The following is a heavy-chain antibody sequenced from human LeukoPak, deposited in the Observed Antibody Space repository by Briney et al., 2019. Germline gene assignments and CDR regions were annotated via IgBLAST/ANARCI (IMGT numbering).Heavy chain of an antibody. CDR2: INPNSGGT. CDR3: ARVDSSSSGWFDP. D-gene: IGHD6-6*01. V-gene: IGHV1-2*02. CDR1: GYTFTGYY. Sequence: ASVKVSCKASGYTFTGYYMHWVRQAPGQGLEWMGWINPNSGGTNYAQKFQGRVTITRNTSISTAYMELSSLRSEDTAVYYCARVDSSSSGWFDPWGQGTLVTVSS. J-gene: IGHJ5*02.